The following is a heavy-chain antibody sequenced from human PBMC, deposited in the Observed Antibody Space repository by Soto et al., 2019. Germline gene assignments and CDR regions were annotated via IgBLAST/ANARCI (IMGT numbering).Heavy chain of an antibody. Sequence: QVQLVQSGAEVKKPGSSVKVSCKASGGTFSTSSMNWVRQAPEQGPEWMGNILPIFGTADYAQKFQGRVTXXXNESTKXXXMELRSLLSADTAVYYCARGHEFGGNSDAFDIWGQGTVVTVSS. CDR2: ILPIFGTA. CDR1: GGTFSTSS. D-gene: IGHD2-21*02. CDR3: ARGHEFGGNSDAFDI. V-gene: IGHV1-69*15. J-gene: IGHJ3*02.